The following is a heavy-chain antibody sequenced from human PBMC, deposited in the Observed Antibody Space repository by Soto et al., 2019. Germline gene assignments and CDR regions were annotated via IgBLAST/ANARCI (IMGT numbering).Heavy chain of an antibody. V-gene: IGHV1-2*02. Sequence: ASVKVSCKASGYTFTGYYMHWVRQAPGQGLEWMGWINPNSGGTNYAQKFQGRVTMTRDTSISTAYMELSRLRSDDTAVYYCARLVVAAAAGGSYGMDVWGQGTTVTVSS. CDR3: ARLVVAAAAGGSYGMDV. J-gene: IGHJ6*02. CDR1: GYTFTGYY. CDR2: INPNSGGT. D-gene: IGHD6-13*01.